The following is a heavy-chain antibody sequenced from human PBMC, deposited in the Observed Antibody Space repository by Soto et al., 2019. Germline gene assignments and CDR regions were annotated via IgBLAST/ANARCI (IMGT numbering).Heavy chain of an antibody. CDR2: ISGTGDYI. D-gene: IGHD6-19*01. V-gene: IGHV3-21*01. Sequence: WWSLGLSCASSGFTFSSYTMNWVRQAPGKGLEWVSAISGTGDYIYYADSWKGRVTISRDNAENSLHLQMNSLKAEDTAMYLCARVVYSNGWIFDYWGQGTLVTVSS. J-gene: IGHJ4*01. CDR3: ARVVYSNGWIFDY. CDR1: GFTFSSYT.